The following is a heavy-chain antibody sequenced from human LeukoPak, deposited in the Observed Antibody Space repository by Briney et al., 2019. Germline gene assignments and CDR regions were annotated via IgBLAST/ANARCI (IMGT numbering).Heavy chain of an antibody. Sequence: GASVRVSCKASGYTFTSYAMNWVRQAPGQGLEWMGWINTNTGNPTYAQGFTGRFVFSLDTSVSTAYLQISSLKAEDTAVYHCARDPSSRGRFGELLHYFDYWGQGTLVTVSS. D-gene: IGHD3-10*01. CDR2: INTNTGNP. J-gene: IGHJ4*02. CDR1: GYTFTSYA. V-gene: IGHV7-4-1*02. CDR3: ARDPSSRGRFGELLHYFDY.